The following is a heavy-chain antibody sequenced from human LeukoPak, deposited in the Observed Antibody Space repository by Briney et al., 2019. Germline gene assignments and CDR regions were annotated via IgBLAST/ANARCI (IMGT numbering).Heavy chain of an antibody. CDR2: IYSDGISR. CDR1: ALTFTSYW. CDR3: AREGGSYSNYFDY. V-gene: IGHV3-74*01. Sequence: PGQSLRLSCAASALTFTSYWMHCVRHAPRKWLVWVSRIYSDGISRSYADSVKGRFTISRDNAKNTLYLQMNSLKAEDTAIYYCAREGGSYSNYFDYWGQGTLVTVSS. D-gene: IGHD1-26*01. J-gene: IGHJ4*02.